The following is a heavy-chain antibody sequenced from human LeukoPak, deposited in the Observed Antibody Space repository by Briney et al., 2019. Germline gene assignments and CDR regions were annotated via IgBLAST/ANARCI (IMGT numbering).Heavy chain of an antibody. CDR3: ARDSGTTGEVKFDP. CDR2: ISGSGIT. J-gene: IGHJ5*02. V-gene: IGHV4-4*07. Sequence: SETLSLTCTVSGGSINSYWSWIQQPAGKGLEWIGRISGSGITTYNPSLKSRLSISIDTSKNQFSLKLMSVTAADTAVYYCARDSGTTGEVKFDPWGQGTLVTVSS. CDR1: GGSINSY. D-gene: IGHD3-10*01.